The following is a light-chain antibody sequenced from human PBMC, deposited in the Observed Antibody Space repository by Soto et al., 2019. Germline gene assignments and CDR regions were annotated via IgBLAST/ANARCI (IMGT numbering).Light chain of an antibody. CDR3: QQYDRPPIT. V-gene: IGKV3-20*01. J-gene: IGKJ5*01. CDR1: QTVSNNY. CDR2: AAS. Sequence: EFVLTQSPGTLSLSPGQRATLSCTPTQTVSNNYCAWHQQKPGQAPRLLIDAASSRATGITDRVSGGGAGTDFTLTSSRLEHEDAALYYWQQYDRPPITFGQGTRLEIK.